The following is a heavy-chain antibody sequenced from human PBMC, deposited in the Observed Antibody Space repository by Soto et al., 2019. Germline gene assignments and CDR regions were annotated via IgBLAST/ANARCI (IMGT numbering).Heavy chain of an antibody. V-gene: IGHV3-66*01. CDR3: ARAYCSSTSCYCWYFDL. Sequence: EVQLVESGGGLVQPGGSLRLSCAASGFTVSSNYMSWVRQAPGKGLEWVSVIYSGGSTYYADSVKGRFTISRDNSKNTLYLQMNSLRSEDTAVYYCARAYCSSTSCYCWYFDLWGRGTLVTVSS. D-gene: IGHD2-2*01. CDR1: GFTVSSNY. CDR2: IYSGGST. J-gene: IGHJ2*01.